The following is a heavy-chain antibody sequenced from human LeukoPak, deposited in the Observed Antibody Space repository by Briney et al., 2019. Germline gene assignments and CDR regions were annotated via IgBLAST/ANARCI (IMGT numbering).Heavy chain of an antibody. CDR3: VKHSAPVLAAARFDY. V-gene: IGHV3-23*01. CDR1: GFTFSSYA. J-gene: IGHJ4*02. CDR2: ISGSGVNT. Sequence: GGSLRLSCAASGFTFSSYAMSWVRQAPGKGLEWVSVISGSGVNTYYADSVKGRFTISRDNSKTTLYLQMNSLRAEETAVYYCVKHSAPVLAAARFDYWGQGTLVTVSS. D-gene: IGHD2-2*01.